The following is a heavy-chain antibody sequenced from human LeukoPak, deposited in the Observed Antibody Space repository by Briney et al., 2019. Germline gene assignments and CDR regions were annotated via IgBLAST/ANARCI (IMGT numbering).Heavy chain of an antibody. Sequence: GGSLRLSCAASGFTFSSYSMNWVRQAPGKGLEWVSYISSRSSNIYYADSVKGRFTISRDNAKNSLYLQMNSLRDEDTAVYYCARGPRYCGGDCYLDYWGQGTLVTVSS. V-gene: IGHV3-48*02. CDR2: ISSRSSNI. CDR3: ARGPRYCGGDCYLDY. J-gene: IGHJ4*02. CDR1: GFTFSSYS. D-gene: IGHD2-21*02.